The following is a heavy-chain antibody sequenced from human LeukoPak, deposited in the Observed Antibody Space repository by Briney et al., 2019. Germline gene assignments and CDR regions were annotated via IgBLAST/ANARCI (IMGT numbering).Heavy chain of an antibody. J-gene: IGHJ4*02. CDR2: IYYSGST. V-gene: IGHV4-39*01. Sequence: SETLSLTCTVSGVSISSSTYYWGWIRQPPGKGLEWIGSIYYSGSTYYNPSLKSRVTISVDTSKNQFSLKLSSVTAADTAVYYCATHSGYGVGPFDYWGQGTLVTVSS. D-gene: IGHD5-12*01. CDR1: GVSISSSTYY. CDR3: ATHSGYGVGPFDY.